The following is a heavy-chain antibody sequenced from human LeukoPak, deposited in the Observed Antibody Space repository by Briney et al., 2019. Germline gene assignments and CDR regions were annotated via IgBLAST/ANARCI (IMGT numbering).Heavy chain of an antibody. V-gene: IGHV1-2*02. J-gene: IGHJ6*03. CDR3: ALAVADYYYYYYMDV. CDR1: GYTFTGYY. D-gene: IGHD6-19*01. Sequence: GASVKVSCKASGYTFTGYYMHWVRQAPGQGLEWMGWINPNSGGTNYAQKFQGRVTMTRDTSISTAYMELSRLRSDDTAVYYCALAVADYYYYYYMDVWGKGTTVTVSS. CDR2: INPNSGGT.